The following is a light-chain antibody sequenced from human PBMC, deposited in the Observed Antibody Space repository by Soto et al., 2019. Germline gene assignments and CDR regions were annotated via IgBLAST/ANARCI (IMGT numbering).Light chain of an antibody. CDR2: TAS. J-gene: IGKJ1*01. CDR3: QQHNSYPRT. CDR1: QSISIW. Sequence: DIQMTQSPSTLSASVGDRVTITCRASQSISIWLAWYQQKPGRAPKLLIYTASNLERGVPSRFSGSGSGTEFTLNISSLQPDDFATYYCQQHNSYPRTFGQGTKVEI. V-gene: IGKV1-5*03.